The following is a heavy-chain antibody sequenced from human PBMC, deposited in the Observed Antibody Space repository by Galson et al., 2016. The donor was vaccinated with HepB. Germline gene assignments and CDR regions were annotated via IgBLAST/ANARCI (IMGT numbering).Heavy chain of an antibody. D-gene: IGHD2-2*01. CDR1: GFTFSNYA. CDR3: AKGNIVQVPAAPYA. V-gene: IGHV3-23*01. Sequence: SLRLSCAASGFTFSNYAMSWVRQAPGKGLEWVSSISGSGDTTYDADAVRGRFTISRDNSRNTLSLQMDSLRAEDSAIYSCAKGNIVQVPAAPYAWGQGALVTVSS. J-gene: IGHJ5*02. CDR2: ISGSGDTT.